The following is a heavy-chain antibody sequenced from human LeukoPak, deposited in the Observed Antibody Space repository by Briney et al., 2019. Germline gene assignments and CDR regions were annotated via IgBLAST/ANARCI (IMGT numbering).Heavy chain of an antibody. J-gene: IGHJ6*02. CDR1: GGSISSRRCY. D-gene: IGHD3-22*01. CDR2: IFYSGST. Sequence: PSETLSLTCTVSGGSISSRRCYWGWIRQPPGKGLEWIGSIFYSGSTYYNPSLKRRVTISVDTSKNHFSLKLNSVTVADTAAYYCARLDNSGYYTLDVWGQGTTVTVTS. V-gene: IGHV4-39*02. CDR3: ARLDNSGYYTLDV.